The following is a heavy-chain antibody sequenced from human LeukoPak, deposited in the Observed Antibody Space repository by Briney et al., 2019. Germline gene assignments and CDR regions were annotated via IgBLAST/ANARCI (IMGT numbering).Heavy chain of an antibody. CDR3: ARGQFWRGSEIRV. V-gene: IGHV4-39*07. CDR2: IYYSGST. CDR1: GGSISSSSYY. D-gene: IGHD1-26*01. J-gene: IGHJ4*02. Sequence: PSETLSLTCTVSGGSISSSSYYWGWIRQPPGKGLEWIGSIYYSGSTYYNPSLKSRVTISVDTSKNQFSLKVTSVTAADTAMYYCARGQFWRGSEIRVWGQGTLVTVSS.